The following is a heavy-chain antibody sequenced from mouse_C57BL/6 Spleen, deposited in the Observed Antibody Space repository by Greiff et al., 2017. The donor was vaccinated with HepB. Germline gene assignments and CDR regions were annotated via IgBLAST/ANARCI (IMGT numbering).Heavy chain of an antibody. Sequence: VQLQQSGPVLVKPGASVKMSCKASGYTFTDYYMNWVKQSHGKSLEWIGVINPYNGGTSYNQKFKGKATLTVDKSSSTAYMELNSLTSEDSAVYYCARYITTVVASYYYAMDYWGQGTSVTVSS. D-gene: IGHD1-1*01. J-gene: IGHJ4*01. CDR3: ARYITTVVASYYYAMDY. CDR2: INPYNGGT. CDR1: GYTFTDYY. V-gene: IGHV1-19*01.